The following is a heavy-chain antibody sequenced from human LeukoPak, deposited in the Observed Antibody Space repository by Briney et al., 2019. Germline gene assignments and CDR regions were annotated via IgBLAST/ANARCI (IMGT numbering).Heavy chain of an antibody. D-gene: IGHD3-10*01. Sequence: SETLSLTCIVSGGSTSSGAYYWGWIRQPPGKGLEWIGSIYYSGSTYYNPSLKSRVTISVDTSKNQFSLKLSSVTAADTAVYYCARGYYYGSRSCDRGFDPWGQGTLVTVSS. CDR2: IYYSGST. CDR3: ARGYYYGSRSCDRGFDP. V-gene: IGHV4-39*07. J-gene: IGHJ5*02. CDR1: GGSTSSGAYY.